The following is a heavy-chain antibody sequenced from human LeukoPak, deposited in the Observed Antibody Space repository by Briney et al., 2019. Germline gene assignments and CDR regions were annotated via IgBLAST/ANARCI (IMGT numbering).Heavy chain of an antibody. J-gene: IGHJ4*02. CDR3: ATERVHPRNEATNFHS. D-gene: IGHD1-1*01. Sequence: QTGGSLRLSCAASGFISSNIAISWVRQAPGKGLEWVSAISGSGHNTYHADSVKGRFTISRDNSKNTLYLQMNSLRAGDTALYFCATERVHPRNEATNFHSWGQGTLVTVSS. CDR2: ISGSGHNT. CDR1: GFISSNIA. V-gene: IGHV3-23*01.